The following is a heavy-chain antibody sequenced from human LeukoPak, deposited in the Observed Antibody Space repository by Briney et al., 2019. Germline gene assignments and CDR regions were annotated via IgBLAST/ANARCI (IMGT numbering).Heavy chain of an antibody. Sequence: PGGTLRLSCAASGFTFSSYWMSWVRRAPGKGLEWVANIKQDGSEKYYVDSVKGRFTISRDNAKNSLYLQMNSLRAEDTAVYYCARDPGRSGWDYWGQGALVTVSS. CDR1: GFTFSSYW. CDR3: ARDPGRSGWDY. D-gene: IGHD6-19*01. J-gene: IGHJ4*02. CDR2: IKQDGSEK. V-gene: IGHV3-7*01.